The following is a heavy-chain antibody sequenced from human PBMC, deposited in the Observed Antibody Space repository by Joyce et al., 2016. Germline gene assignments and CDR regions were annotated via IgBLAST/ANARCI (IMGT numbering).Heavy chain of an antibody. Sequence: QLVESGGGVVKPGGSLRLSCEASGSTFSSSSMSWFRQAPGKGLEWVAAISGTSYYIFHAETVRGRFTVSRDNAKKTLYLQMNSLRAEDSAVFYCARGGISYYYAMDVWGQGTTVTASS. CDR3: ARGGISYYYAMDV. V-gene: IGHV3-21*01. D-gene: IGHD3-16*01. CDR1: GSTFSSSS. CDR2: ISGTSYYI. J-gene: IGHJ6*02.